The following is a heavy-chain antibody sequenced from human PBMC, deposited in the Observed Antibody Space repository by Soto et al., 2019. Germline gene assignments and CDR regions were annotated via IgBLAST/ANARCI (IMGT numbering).Heavy chain of an antibody. J-gene: IGHJ4*02. D-gene: IGHD3-9*01. CDR1: GFTFSSYG. CDR3: AKGGDILTGYPHFDY. Sequence: GGSLRLSCAASGFTFSSYGMHWVRQAPGKGLEWVAVISYDGSNKYYADSVKGRFTISRDNSKNTLYLQMNSLRAEDTAVYYCAKGGDILTGYPHFDYWGQGTLVTVSS. CDR2: ISYDGSNK. V-gene: IGHV3-30*18.